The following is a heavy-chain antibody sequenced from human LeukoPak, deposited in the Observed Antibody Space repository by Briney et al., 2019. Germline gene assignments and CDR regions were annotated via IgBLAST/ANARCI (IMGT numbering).Heavy chain of an antibody. CDR1: GFTFSSYA. V-gene: IGHV3-30-3*01. J-gene: IGHJ3*02. CDR3: ARDHYWLEYCSGGVCRDTFDI. D-gene: IGHD2-8*02. CDR2: ISFDGTEA. Sequence: PGGSLRLSCAASGFTFSSYAMHWVRQAPGKGLEWVAVISFDGTEAYYADSVRGRFTISRDNSKDTLYVQVNSLRAEDTAVYYCARDHYWLEYCSGGVCRDTFDIWGRGTMVTVSS.